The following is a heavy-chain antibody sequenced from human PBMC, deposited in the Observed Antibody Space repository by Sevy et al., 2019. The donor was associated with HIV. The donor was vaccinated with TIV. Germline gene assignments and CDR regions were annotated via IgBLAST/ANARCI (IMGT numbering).Heavy chain of an antibody. CDR2: IYYDGHI. D-gene: IGHD1-26*01. Sequence: SETLSLTCTVSGGSITSLYWNWIRQPPGKGPEWIATIYYDGHINYNPSLKSRVTLSLDTSKNQFSLRLSSVTAADTAMYYCAGENAWGRGYSWGQGTLVTVS. J-gene: IGHJ4*02. CDR1: GGSITSLY. CDR3: AGENAWGRGYS. V-gene: IGHV4-59*08.